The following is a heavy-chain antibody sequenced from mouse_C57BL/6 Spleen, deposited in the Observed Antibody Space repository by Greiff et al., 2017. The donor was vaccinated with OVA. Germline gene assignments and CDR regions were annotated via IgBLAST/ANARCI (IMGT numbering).Heavy chain of an antibody. Sequence: QVQLQQSGPELVKPGASVKISCKASGYAFSSSWMNWVKQRPGKGLEWIGRIYPGDGDTNYNGKFKGKATLTADKSSSTAYMQLSSLTSEDSAVYFCARGATTVVRSMDYWGQGTSVTVSS. CDR3: ARGATTVVRSMDY. D-gene: IGHD1-1*01. V-gene: IGHV1-82*01. J-gene: IGHJ4*01. CDR1: GYAFSSSW. CDR2: IYPGDGDT.